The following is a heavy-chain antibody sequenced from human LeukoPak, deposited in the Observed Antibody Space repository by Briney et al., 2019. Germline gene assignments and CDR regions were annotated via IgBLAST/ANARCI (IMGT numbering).Heavy chain of an antibody. CDR3: AAGITGTDFDY. CDR1: GGSISSGGYY. V-gene: IGHV4-31*03. J-gene: IGHJ4*01. Sequence: SQTLSPTCTVSGGSISSGGYYWSWIRQHPGKGLEWIGYIYYSGSTYYNPSLKSRVTISVDTSKNQFSLKLSSVTAADTAVYYCAAGITGTDFDYWGQEPWSPSPQ. D-gene: IGHD1-7*01. CDR2: IYYSGST.